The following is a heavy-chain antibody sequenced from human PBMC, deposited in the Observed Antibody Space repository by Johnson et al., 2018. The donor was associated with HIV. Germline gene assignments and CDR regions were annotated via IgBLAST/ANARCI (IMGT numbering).Heavy chain of an antibody. CDR2: IWYDGSNK. Sequence: QVQLVESGGGVVQPGRSLRLSCAASGFIFSSYGKHWVRQAPGKGLEWVAVIWYDGSNKYYADSVKGRFTISRDNSKNTLYLQMNSLRVEDTAVYYCAKDIRLVSAYYDILSGTSFDAFDIWGQGTMVTVSS. J-gene: IGHJ3*02. D-gene: IGHD3-9*01. CDR3: AKDIRLVSAYYDILSGTSFDAFDI. CDR1: GFIFSSYG. V-gene: IGHV3-33*06.